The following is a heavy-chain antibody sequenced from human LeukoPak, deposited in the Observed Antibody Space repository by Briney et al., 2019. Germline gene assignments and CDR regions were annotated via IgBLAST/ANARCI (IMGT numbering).Heavy chain of an antibody. D-gene: IGHD6-19*01. CDR3: AREASYSSGWYDHYYYYYMDV. CDR1: GFIFSNYG. CDR2: INYSGTDT. Sequence: PGGSLRLSCAASGFIFSNYGMSWVRQAPGEGRGWVSIINYSGTDTYYADSGKGRFTIARDNAKNSLYLQMNSLRAEDTALYYCAREASYSSGWYDHYYYYYMDVWGKGTTVTVSS. V-gene: IGHV3-21*01. J-gene: IGHJ6*03.